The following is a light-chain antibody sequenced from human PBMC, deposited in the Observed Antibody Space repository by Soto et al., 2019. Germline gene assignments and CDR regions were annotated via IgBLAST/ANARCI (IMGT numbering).Light chain of an antibody. CDR2: GAS. CDR1: QSVSSN. J-gene: IGKJ1*01. V-gene: IGKV3-15*01. CDR3: QQYNNWPPWT. Sequence: EVLMTQSPATLSLSPGERATLSCRASQSVSSNLVWYQQKPGQAPRLLIYGASTRATGIPARFSGSGSGTEFTRTISSLQSEDFAVYYCQQYNNWPPWTFGQGTKGEIK.